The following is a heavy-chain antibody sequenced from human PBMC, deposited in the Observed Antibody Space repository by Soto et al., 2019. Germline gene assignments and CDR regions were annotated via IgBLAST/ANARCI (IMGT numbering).Heavy chain of an antibody. CDR3: ARVGFDCSGGSCYPGFDY. D-gene: IGHD2-15*01. J-gene: IGHJ4*02. V-gene: IGHV1-2*02. Sequence: QVQLVQSGAEVKKPGASVKVACKASGYTFTGDYMHWVRHATGQRLEWMVWINPNSGGTNYAQKFQGRVTMTRDTSIRTAYMELSRLRSDDTAVYYCARVGFDCSGGSCYPGFDYWCQGTLVTVSS. CDR1: GYTFTGDY. CDR2: INPNSGGT.